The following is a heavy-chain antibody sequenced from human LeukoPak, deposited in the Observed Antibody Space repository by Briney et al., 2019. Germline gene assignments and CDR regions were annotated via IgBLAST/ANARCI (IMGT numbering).Heavy chain of an antibody. Sequence: GGPLRLSCAASGFTFSSYWMSWVRQAPGKGLEWVANIKQDGSEKYYVDSVKGRFTISRDNAKNSLYLQMNSLRAEDTAVYYCARTTSLISSGYLLCDAFDIWGRGTMVTVSS. CDR3: ARTTSLISSGYLLCDAFDI. D-gene: IGHD3-22*01. CDR2: IKQDGSEK. J-gene: IGHJ3*02. V-gene: IGHV3-7*01. CDR1: GFTFSSYW.